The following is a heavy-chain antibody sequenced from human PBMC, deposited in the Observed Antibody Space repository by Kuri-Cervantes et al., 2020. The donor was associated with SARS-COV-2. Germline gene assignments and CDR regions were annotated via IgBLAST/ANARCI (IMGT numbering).Heavy chain of an antibody. CDR3: ARDYGDYGYYYYYYMDV. V-gene: IGHV3-38-3*01. J-gene: IGHJ6*03. CDR1: GFTVSSNE. CDR2: ISGGST. D-gene: IGHD4-17*01. Sequence: GESLKISCAASGFTVSSNEMSWVRQAPGKGLEWVSSISGGSTYYADSVKGRFTISRDNAKNSLYLQMNSLRAEDTAVYYCARDYGDYGYYYYYYMDVWGKGTTVTVSS.